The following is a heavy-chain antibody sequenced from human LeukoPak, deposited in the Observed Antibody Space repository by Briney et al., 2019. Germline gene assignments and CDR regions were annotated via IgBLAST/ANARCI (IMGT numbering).Heavy chain of an antibody. Sequence: SETLSLTCTVSGGSINNYYWSWVRQPPGAGLERLAYIYYTGSTNYNPSLKSRVTMSVVTSKNQFSLKLSSVTAADTAVYYCARGVGNMIVFRSHDWYFDLWGRGTLVTASS. D-gene: IGHD3-22*01. CDR1: GGSINNYY. J-gene: IGHJ2*01. CDR3: ARGVGNMIVFRSHDWYFDL. V-gene: IGHV4-59*12. CDR2: IYYTGST.